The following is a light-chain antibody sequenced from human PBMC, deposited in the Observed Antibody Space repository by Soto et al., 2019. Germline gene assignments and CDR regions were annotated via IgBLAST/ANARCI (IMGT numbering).Light chain of an antibody. J-gene: IGKJ5*01. CDR2: DAS. CDR3: QQRSSWPPT. CDR1: QSVSSY. Sequence: EIVLTQSPATLSLSPGERATLSCRASQSVSSYLAWYQQRPGQAPRLLIYDASNRATGVPARFSGGGSGTDFTLTISSLEPEDFAVYYCQQRSSWPPTFGQGTRLEI. V-gene: IGKV3-11*01.